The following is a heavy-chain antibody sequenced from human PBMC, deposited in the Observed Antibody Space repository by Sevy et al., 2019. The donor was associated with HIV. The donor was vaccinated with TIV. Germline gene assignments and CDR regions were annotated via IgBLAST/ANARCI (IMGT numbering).Heavy chain of an antibody. CDR1: GFSFDSYG. J-gene: IGHJ6*03. V-gene: IGHV3-23*01. D-gene: IGHD3-22*01. CDR2: ISGSGTRT. CDR3: GKGGGGHYDPDEIGYYFYYYNMDV. Sequence: GGSLRLSCAVSGFSFDSYGMTWVRQAPGKGLEWVSGISGSGTRTYYADSVKGRFIISRDNSKNTLYLQMNSLRSKETALYYWGKGGGGHYDPDEIGYYFYYYNMDVWGKGTTVTVSS.